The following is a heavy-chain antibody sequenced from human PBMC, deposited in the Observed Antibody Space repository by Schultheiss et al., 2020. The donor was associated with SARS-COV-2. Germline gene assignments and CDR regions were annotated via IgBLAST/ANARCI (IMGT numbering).Heavy chain of an antibody. CDR2: IRSKPNSYAT. J-gene: IGHJ4*02. CDR1: GFTFSGSA. CDR3: TRWSDGDQPFDY. Sequence: GGSLRLSCAASGFTFSGSAMHWVRQASGKGLEWVGRIRSKPNSYATAYAASVKGRFTISRDDSKNTAYLQMNSLKTEDMAVYYCTRWSDGDQPFDYWGQGTLVTVSS. V-gene: IGHV3-73*01. D-gene: IGHD5-24*01.